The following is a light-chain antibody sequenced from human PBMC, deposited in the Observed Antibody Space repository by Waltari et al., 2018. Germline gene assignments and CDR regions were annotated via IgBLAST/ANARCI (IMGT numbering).Light chain of an antibody. J-gene: IGLJ2*01. CDR2: GDS. CDR3: QSSDSSLSVVV. Sequence: QSVLTQPPSVSGAPGQRVTISCTGSSSNIGAGYDVHWYQQLPGTAPKLLIYGDSNRPSGVPDRFSGSKSGTSASLAITGLQAEDESDYYCQSSDSSLSVVVVGGGTKLTVL. CDR1: SSNIGAGYD. V-gene: IGLV1-40*01.